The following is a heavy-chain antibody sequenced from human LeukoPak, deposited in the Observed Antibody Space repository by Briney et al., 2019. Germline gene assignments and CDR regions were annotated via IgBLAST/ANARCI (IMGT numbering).Heavy chain of an antibody. D-gene: IGHD6-19*01. CDR1: GYTFTSYD. CDR2: MNPNSGNT. J-gene: IGHJ6*02. Sequence: ASVKVSCKASGYTFTSYDINWVRQATGQGLEWMGWMNPNSGNTGYAQKFQGRVTMTRNTSISTAYMELSSLRSEDTAVHYCARGGGYSSGRYTVYYYYGMDVWGQGTTVTVSS. V-gene: IGHV1-8*01. CDR3: ARGGGYSSGRYTVYYYYGMDV.